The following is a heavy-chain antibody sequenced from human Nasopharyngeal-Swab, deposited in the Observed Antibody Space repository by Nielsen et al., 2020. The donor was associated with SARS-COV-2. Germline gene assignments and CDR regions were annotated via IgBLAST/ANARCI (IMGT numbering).Heavy chain of an antibody. CDR2: IYYSGST. CDR1: GGSISSSSYY. D-gene: IGHD6-13*01. V-gene: IGHV4-39*01. CDR3: ARGGAAAGTGVWWFDP. Sequence: SETLSLTCTVSGGSISSSSYYWGWIRQPPGKGLEWIGSIYYSGSTYYNPSLKSRVTISVDTSKNQFSLKLSSATAADTAVYYCARGGAAAGTGVWWFDPWGQGTLVTVSS. J-gene: IGHJ5*02.